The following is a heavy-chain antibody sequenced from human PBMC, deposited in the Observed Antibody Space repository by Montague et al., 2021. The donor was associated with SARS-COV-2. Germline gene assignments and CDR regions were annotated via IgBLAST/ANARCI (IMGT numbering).Heavy chain of an antibody. D-gene: IGHD2-8*01. CDR1: GASITSYY. J-gene: IGHJ2*01. V-gene: IGHV4-59*01. CDR3: AGVPLMRGHWFLDL. Sequence: SETLSLTCSVSGASITSYYYIWMRQPPGQALEWICYISYSGTTTYNPSLASRLTISRDTSKNQFSLSLASVTAADTALSYCAGVPLMRGHWFLDLWGRGTLVSASS. CDR2: ISYSGTT.